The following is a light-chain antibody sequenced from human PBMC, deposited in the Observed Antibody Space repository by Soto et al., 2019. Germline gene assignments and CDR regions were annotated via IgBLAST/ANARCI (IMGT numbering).Light chain of an antibody. V-gene: IGKV3-20*01. CDR1: QTISSRN. CDR2: GAS. Sequence: EIVLTQSPGTLSLSPGERATLSCRASQTISSRNLAWYQQRYGQAPRLLIYGASSRATDIPDRFSGSGSGTDFTLTINRLEPEDSAVYYCQQYGSSPSVTFGQGTRLEIK. CDR3: QQYGSSPSVT. J-gene: IGKJ5*01.